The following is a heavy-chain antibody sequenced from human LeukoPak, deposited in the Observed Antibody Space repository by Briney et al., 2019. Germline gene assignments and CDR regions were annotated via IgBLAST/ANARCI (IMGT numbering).Heavy chain of an antibody. J-gene: IGHJ4*02. CDR3: ARRDYYDSSGYYYPAPFDY. CDR1: GGSISSSSYY. CDR2: IYYSGST. V-gene: IGHV4-61*01. D-gene: IGHD3-22*01. Sequence: SETLSLTCTVSGGSISSSSYYWSWIRQPPGKGLEWIGYIYYSGSTNYNPSLKSRVTISVDTSKNQFSLKLSSVTAADTAVYYCARRDYYDSSGYYYPAPFDYWGQGTLVTVSS.